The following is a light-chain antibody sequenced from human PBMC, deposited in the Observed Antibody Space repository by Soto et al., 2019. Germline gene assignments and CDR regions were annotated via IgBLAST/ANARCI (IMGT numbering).Light chain of an antibody. Sequence: QSVLTQPASVSGSPGQSITISCTGTSSDVGAYNYVSWYQHHPGKAPKLMIYEVSNRPSGVSDRFSGSKFDNTASLTISGLQAEDEADYYCSSYTTSTLVFGGGTKLTVL. J-gene: IGLJ3*02. V-gene: IGLV2-14*01. CDR3: SSYTTSTLV. CDR1: SSDVGAYNY. CDR2: EVS.